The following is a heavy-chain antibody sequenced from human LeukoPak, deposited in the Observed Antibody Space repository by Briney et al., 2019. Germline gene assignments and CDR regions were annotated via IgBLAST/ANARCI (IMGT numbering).Heavy chain of an antibody. V-gene: IGHV3-11*04. CDR2: ISGSGHDI. J-gene: IGHJ5*01. Sequence: GGSLRLSCAASGFTFSDSYMTWVRQAPGKGVEWVAYISGSGHDINYSDSVKGRFTISRDNAKNSLYLQMSSLRVEDAAVYYCTRDPRRFDSCGQGTLVTVSS. CDR3: TRDPRRFDS. CDR1: GFTFSDSY. D-gene: IGHD6-6*01.